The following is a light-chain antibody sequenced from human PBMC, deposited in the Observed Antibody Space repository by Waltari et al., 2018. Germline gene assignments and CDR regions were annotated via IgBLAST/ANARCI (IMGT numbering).Light chain of an antibody. CDR3: QQYNRWPPIT. V-gene: IGKV3-15*01. CDR2: DAS. J-gene: IGKJ5*01. Sequence: EIVMTQYPATLSVSTGATATLTCRASQSVSSNGAWYQKTTGQAPRLLIYDASPRDTSIPAKFRGSGSGTEFTRTISSLQSEDFAFYYRQQYNRWPPITFGHGTRLEIK. CDR1: QSVSSN.